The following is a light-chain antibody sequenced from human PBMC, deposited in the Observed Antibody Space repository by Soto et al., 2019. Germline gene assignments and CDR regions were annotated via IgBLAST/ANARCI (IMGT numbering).Light chain of an antibody. Sequence: QSVLTQPRSVSGSPGQSVTISCTGTSNDVGGYIYVSWYQQHPGKAPKLILYDVTERPSGVPDRFSGSKSGNTAYLTISGLQVEDEADYYCSSYTSSSTLFGTGTKV. CDR3: SSYTSSSTL. J-gene: IGLJ1*01. V-gene: IGLV2-11*01. CDR2: DVT. CDR1: SNDVGGYIY.